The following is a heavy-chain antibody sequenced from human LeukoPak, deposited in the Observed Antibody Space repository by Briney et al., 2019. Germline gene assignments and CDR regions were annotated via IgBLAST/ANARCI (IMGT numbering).Heavy chain of an antibody. Sequence: GSVKVSCKASGYTFTSYGISWVRQAPGQGLEWMGWISAYNGNTNYAQKFQGRVTMTRDTSTSTVYMELSSLKSEDTAVYYCARVRDGYNDAYDIWGQGTMVTVSS. CDR2: ISAYNGNT. J-gene: IGHJ3*02. CDR3: ARVRDGYNDAYDI. D-gene: IGHD5-24*01. V-gene: IGHV1-18*01. CDR1: GYTFTSYG.